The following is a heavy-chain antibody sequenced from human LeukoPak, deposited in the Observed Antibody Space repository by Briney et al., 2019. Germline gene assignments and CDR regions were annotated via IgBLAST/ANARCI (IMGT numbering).Heavy chain of an antibody. V-gene: IGHV4-4*07. CDR3: ARNSTYSGSYSEINL. CDR1: GGSISSDY. D-gene: IGHD1-26*01. CDR2: VYASGST. J-gene: IGHJ4*02. Sequence: SETLSLTCTVSGGSISSDYGSWIRQPAGKGLEWIGRVYASGSTSYNPSLKSRVTMSVDTSKSQFSLKLSSVTAADTAVYYCARNSTYSGSYSEINLWGQGTLVTVSS.